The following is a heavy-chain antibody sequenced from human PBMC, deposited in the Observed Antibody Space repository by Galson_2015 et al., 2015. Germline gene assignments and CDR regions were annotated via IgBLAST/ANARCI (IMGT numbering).Heavy chain of an antibody. V-gene: IGHV1-46*01. CDR3: ARGSYSSTWYLDY. J-gene: IGHJ4*02. Sequence: SVKVSCKAPGDTFTSYSLHWVRQAPGQGLEWMGINNPSGSSTNSAQKFQGRVTMTRDTSTSTVYMELSSLRSEDTAVYYCARGSYSSTWYLDYWGQGTLVTVSS. D-gene: IGHD6-13*01. CDR2: NNPSGSST. CDR1: GDTFTSYS.